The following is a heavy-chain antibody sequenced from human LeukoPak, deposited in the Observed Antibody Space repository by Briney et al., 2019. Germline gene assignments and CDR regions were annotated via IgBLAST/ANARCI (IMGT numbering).Heavy chain of an antibody. CDR3: ARTRDGYNHFDY. D-gene: IGHD5-24*01. CDR1: GYTFTGYY. Sequence: ASVKVSCKASGYTFTGYYMHWVRQAPGQGLEWMGWINTNIGGTNYAQKFQNRVTMTRGTSISTAYMELSRVRSDDTAMYYCARTRDGYNHFDYWGQGTLITVSS. V-gene: IGHV1-2*02. J-gene: IGHJ4*02. CDR2: INTNIGGT.